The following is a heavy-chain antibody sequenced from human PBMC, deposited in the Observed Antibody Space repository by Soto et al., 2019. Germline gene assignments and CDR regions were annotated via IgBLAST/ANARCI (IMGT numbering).Heavy chain of an antibody. J-gene: IGHJ4*02. CDR3: ARHNAKPPYSGSNFDY. CDR2: INHSGST. V-gene: IGHV4-34*01. D-gene: IGHD1-26*01. Sequence: SETLSLTCAVYGGSFSGYYWSWIRQPPGKGLEWIGEINHSGSTNYNPSLKSRVTISVDTSKNQFSLKLSSVTAADTAVYYCARHNAKPPYSGSNFDYWGQGTLVTVSS. CDR1: GGSFSGYY.